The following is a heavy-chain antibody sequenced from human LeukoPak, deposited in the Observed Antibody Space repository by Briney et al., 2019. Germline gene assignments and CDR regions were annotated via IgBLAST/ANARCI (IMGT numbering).Heavy chain of an antibody. CDR3: ARGRRNSYYYYYYMDV. CDR2: INHSGST. CDR1: GGSFSGYY. Sequence: SETLSLTCAVYGGSFSGYYWGWIRQAPGKGLEWIGEINHSGSTNYNPSLKSRVTISVDTSKNQFSLKLSSVTAADTAVYYCARGRRNSYYYYYYMDVWGKGTTVTVSS. D-gene: IGHD1-14*01. J-gene: IGHJ6*03. V-gene: IGHV4-34*01.